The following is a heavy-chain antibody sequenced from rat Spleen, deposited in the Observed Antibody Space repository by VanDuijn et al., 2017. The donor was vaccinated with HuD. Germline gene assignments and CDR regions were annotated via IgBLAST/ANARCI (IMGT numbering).Heavy chain of an antibody. CDR1: GFTFSDYY. V-gene: IGHV5-29*01. CDR2: ISYDGSST. CDR3: TRRGFLSNWYFDF. Sequence: EVQLVESDGGLLQPGKSLELSCTASGFTFSDYYMAWVRQAPTKGLEWVATISYDGSSTYYRDSVKGRFTISRDNAESTLYLQMDSLRSEDTATYYCTRRGFLSNWYFDFWGPGTMVTVSS. D-gene: IGHD4-4*01. J-gene: IGHJ1*01.